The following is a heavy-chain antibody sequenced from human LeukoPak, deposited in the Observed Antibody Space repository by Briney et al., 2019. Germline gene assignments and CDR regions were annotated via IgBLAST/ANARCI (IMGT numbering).Heavy chain of an antibody. CDR2: ISGSGGST. CDR1: GFTFSSYA. V-gene: IGHV3-23*01. J-gene: IGHJ3*02. CDR3: AKTPTTVFAFDI. D-gene: IGHD4-4*01. Sequence: HTGGSLRLSCAASGFTFSSYAMSWVRQAPGKGLEWVSAISGSGGSTYYADSVKGRFTISRDNSKNTLYLQMNSLRAEDTAVYYCAKTPTTVFAFDIWGQGTMVTVSS.